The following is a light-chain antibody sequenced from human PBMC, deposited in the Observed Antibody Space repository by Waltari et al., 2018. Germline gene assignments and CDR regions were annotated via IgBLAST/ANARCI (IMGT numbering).Light chain of an antibody. J-gene: IGKJ4*01. Sequence: TQSPATLSLSPGDRAALSCRASQTVRSYLAWYQQTPGQVPRILIYGSSTRAPGIPDRCSGSGSGTDFTLTITSLDSDDVGVYHCYQYSSSVSFGGGTKVEIK. CDR2: GSS. CDR1: QTVRSY. V-gene: IGKV3-15*01. CDR3: YQYSSSVS.